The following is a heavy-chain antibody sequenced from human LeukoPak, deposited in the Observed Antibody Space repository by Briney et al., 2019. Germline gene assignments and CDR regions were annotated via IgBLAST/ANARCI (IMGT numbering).Heavy chain of an antibody. CDR3: ARDRRYCSSTSCYGWFDP. J-gene: IGHJ5*02. V-gene: IGHV1-2*02. CDR2: INPNSGGT. D-gene: IGHD2-2*01. CDR1: GYTFTGYY. Sequence: ASVKVSCKASGYTFTGYYMHWVRQAPGQGLEWMGWINPNSGGTNYAQKFQGRVTMTRDTSISTAYMELSRLRSEDTAVYYCARDRRYCSSTSCYGWFDPWGQGTLVTVSS.